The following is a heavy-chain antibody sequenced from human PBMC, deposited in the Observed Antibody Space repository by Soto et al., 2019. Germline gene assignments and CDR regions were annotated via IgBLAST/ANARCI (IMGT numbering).Heavy chain of an antibody. CDR1: GFTFSNAW. CDR2: IKSKTDGGTT. CDR3: TTDMGSSPYYYGMDV. V-gene: IGHV3-15*01. J-gene: IGHJ6*02. Sequence: GSLRLSCAASGFTFSNAWMSWVRQAPGKGLEWVGRIKSKTDGGTTDYAAPVKGRFTISRDDSKNTLYLQMNSPKTEDTAVYYCTTDMGSSPYYYGMDVWGQGTTVTVSS. D-gene: IGHD6-6*01.